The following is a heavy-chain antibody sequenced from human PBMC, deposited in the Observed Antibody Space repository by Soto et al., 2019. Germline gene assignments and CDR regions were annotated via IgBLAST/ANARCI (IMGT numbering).Heavy chain of an antibody. CDR1: GFTFSSYG. Sequence: GGSLRLSCAASGFTFSSYGMHWVRQAPGKGLEWVAVIWYDGSNKYYADSVKGRFTISRDNSKNTLYLQMNSLRAEDTAVYYCARGGRRTYSYAAADVWGQGTTVTVSS. CDR2: IWYDGSNK. CDR3: ARGGRRTYSYAAADV. J-gene: IGHJ6*02. D-gene: IGHD5-18*01. V-gene: IGHV3-33*01.